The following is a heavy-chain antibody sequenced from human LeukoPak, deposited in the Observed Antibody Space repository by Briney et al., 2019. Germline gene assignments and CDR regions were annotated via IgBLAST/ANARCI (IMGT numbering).Heavy chain of an antibody. Sequence: GGSLRLSCVATGFPFSSYGMDWVRQAPGKGLEWVAVIWSVGGAEYYADSVKGRFTISRDNSKNTLYLQMNSLRAEDTAVYYCAKDLTVIRYWGQGTLVTVSS. CDR2: IWSVGGAE. D-gene: IGHD2-21*02. CDR1: GFPFSSYG. V-gene: IGHV3-33*06. CDR3: AKDLTVIRY. J-gene: IGHJ4*02.